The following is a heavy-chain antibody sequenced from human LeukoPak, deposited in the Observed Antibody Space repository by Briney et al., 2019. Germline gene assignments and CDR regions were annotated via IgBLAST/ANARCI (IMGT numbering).Heavy chain of an antibody. Sequence: GRSLRLSCAASGFTFSDYGMHWVRQAPGKGLEWVALIWYDGSDKYYAGSVKGRFTVSRDNSKNTLYLQMNSLRAEDTAVYYCAKDKNLIAALYFDYWGQGTLVTVSS. D-gene: IGHD6-6*01. CDR3: AKDKNLIAALYFDY. J-gene: IGHJ4*02. CDR2: IWYDGSDK. V-gene: IGHV3-33*06. CDR1: GFTFSDYG.